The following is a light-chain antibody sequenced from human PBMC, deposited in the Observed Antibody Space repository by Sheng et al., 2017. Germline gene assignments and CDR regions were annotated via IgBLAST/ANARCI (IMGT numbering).Light chain of an antibody. J-gene: IGKJ2*01. V-gene: IGKV1-39*01. CDR1: HMISGY. CDR3: QQTYNSPYT. Sequence: DIQMTQSPSSLSASVGDRVTITCRASHMISGYLNWYQHKAGKAPKFLIYGTSNLQNGVPSRFSGSGSGTDFTLTISSLHPEDFATYYCQQTYNSPYTFGQGTKLDIK. CDR2: GTS.